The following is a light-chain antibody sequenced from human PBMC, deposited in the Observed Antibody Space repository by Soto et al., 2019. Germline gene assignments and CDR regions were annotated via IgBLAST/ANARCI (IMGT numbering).Light chain of an antibody. Sequence: QSVLTQPASVSGSPGQSTTISCTGTSSDVGSYNYVSWYQQHPGKAPKLMIYEVRNRPSGVSDRFSGSKSGKTASLTIFGLQAEDEADYYCSSYTTSTTQVFGGGTKVTVL. CDR3: SSYTTSTTQV. CDR2: EVR. CDR1: SSDVGSYNY. V-gene: IGLV2-14*01. J-gene: IGLJ2*01.